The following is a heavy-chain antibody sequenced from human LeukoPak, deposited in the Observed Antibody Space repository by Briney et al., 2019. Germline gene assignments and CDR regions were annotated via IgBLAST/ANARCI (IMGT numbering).Heavy chain of an antibody. CDR3: VRLYYYGSGSYFFDY. CDR1: GVSISSYY. V-gene: IGHV4-39*06. D-gene: IGHD3-10*01. Sequence: TSEALSLTCTVSGVSISSYYWGWIRQPPGKGLEWIGSIYYSGNTYYNPSLKSRGTISVDTSKNKFACKLSPVTAADTAVYYCVRLYYYGSGSYFFDYWGEGTLVTVPS. CDR2: IYYSGNT. J-gene: IGHJ4*02.